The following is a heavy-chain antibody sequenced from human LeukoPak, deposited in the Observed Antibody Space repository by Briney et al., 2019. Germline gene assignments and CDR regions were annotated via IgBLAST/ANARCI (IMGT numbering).Heavy chain of an antibody. Sequence: GGSLRLSCAASGFTFSTYAMSWVRQAPGKGLEWVSVVGGNGDSTYYADSVKGRFTISRDISKNTLYLQMNSLRAEDTAVYYCPKGTSVSCYGSLDHWGQGTLVTVSS. V-gene: IGHV3-23*01. D-gene: IGHD2-15*01. CDR2: VGGNGDST. CDR1: GFTFSTYA. J-gene: IGHJ4*02. CDR3: PKGTSVSCYGSLDH.